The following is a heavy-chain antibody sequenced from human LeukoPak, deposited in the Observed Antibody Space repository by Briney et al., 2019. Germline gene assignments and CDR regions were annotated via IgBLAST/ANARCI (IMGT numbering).Heavy chain of an antibody. D-gene: IGHD2-15*01. J-gene: IGHJ3*02. V-gene: IGHV3-15*01. CDR3: TTAPRGYCGGGSCSYAFDI. Sequence: GGSLRLSCAASTFTFSNAWMSWVRQAPGKGREWVGRIKSKSDGGTTDYAATVKGRFTISRDDSKNTLYLQMDSLKTEDTAVYYCTTAPRGYCGGGSCSYAFDIWGQGTMVTVSS. CDR1: TFTFSNAW. CDR2: IKSKSDGGTT.